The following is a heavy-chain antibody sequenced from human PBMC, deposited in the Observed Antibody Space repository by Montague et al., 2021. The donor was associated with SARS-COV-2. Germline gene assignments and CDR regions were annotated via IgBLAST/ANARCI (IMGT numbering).Heavy chain of an antibody. CDR3: AKDFLAHDILTGYHY. V-gene: IGHV3-23*01. Sequence: SLRLSFSASGFTFSSYAMSWVRHAPGNGLEWVSAISGIGGSTYYADSVKGRFTISRDNSKNTLYLQMNSLRAEDTAVYYCAKDFLAHDILTGYHYWGQGTLVTVSS. CDR2: ISGIGGST. J-gene: IGHJ4*02. CDR1: GFTFSSYA. D-gene: IGHD3-9*01.